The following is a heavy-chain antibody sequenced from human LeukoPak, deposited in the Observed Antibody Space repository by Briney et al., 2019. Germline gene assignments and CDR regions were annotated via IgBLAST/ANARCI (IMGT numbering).Heavy chain of an antibody. Sequence: GGSLRLSCVVSGFTLNDYGIHWVRQPPGGGLEWVAFVRYDGSETYFGDSVKGRFTISRDTAKNTVYVQMNSLRAEDTAVYYCAKSPTRGILFDYWGQGTLVTVSS. V-gene: IGHV3-30*02. CDR1: GFTLNDYG. CDR3: AKSPTRGILFDY. J-gene: IGHJ4*02. CDR2: VRYDGSET. D-gene: IGHD6-13*01.